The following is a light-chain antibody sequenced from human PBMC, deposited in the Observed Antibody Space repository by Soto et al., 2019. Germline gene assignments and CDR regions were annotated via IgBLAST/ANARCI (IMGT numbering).Light chain of an antibody. CDR3: QHYNSYSEA. CDR2: KAS. Sequence: GSVGDRVTITCRASQTISSWLAWYQQKPGKAPKLMIYKASTLKSGVPSRFSGSGSGTEFTLTISSLQPDDFATYYCQHYNSYSEAFGQGTKVDIK. CDR1: QTISSW. J-gene: IGKJ1*01. V-gene: IGKV1-5*03.